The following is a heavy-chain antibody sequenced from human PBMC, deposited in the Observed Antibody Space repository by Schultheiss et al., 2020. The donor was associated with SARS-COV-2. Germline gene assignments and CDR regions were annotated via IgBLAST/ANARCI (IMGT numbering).Heavy chain of an antibody. CDR3: ARGVLGFGELEGWFDP. CDR1: GYSFTSYW. CDR2: IYPGDSDT. V-gene: IGHV5-51*01. J-gene: IGHJ5*02. Sequence: GESLKISCKGSGYSFTSYWIGWVRQMPGKGLEWMGIIYPGDSDTRYSPSFQGQVTISADKSISTAYLQWSSLKASDTAMYYCARGVLGFGELEGWFDPWGQGTLVTVSS. D-gene: IGHD3-10*01.